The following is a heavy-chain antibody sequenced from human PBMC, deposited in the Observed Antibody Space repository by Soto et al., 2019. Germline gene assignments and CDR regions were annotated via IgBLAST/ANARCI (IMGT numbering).Heavy chain of an antibody. Sequence: QVQLVQSGAEVKQPGASVKVSCKASGYTFTSYGISWVRQAPGQGLEWMGWISAYNGNTNYAQKVQGRVTMTTDTSKSTAYMELRSLRSDDTAVYYCARDSGPYGDQYYYYYMDVWGKGTTVTVSS. D-gene: IGHD4-17*01. J-gene: IGHJ6*03. CDR2: ISAYNGNT. V-gene: IGHV1-18*01. CDR3: ARDSGPYGDQYYYYYMDV. CDR1: GYTFTSYG.